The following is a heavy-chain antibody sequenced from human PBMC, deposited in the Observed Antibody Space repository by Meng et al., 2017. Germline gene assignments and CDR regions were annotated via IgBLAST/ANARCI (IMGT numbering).Heavy chain of an antibody. J-gene: IGHJ4*02. CDR1: GFTFSKYW. CDR2: IKQDGSDK. Sequence: GGSLRLSCAASGFTFSKYWMSWVRQAPGKGREWVAIIKQDGSDKYYVDSVKGRFTISRDNAKNSLYLQMNSLRAEDTAVYYCASVDCWGQGTLVTVSS. V-gene: IGHV3-7*01. CDR3: ASVDC.